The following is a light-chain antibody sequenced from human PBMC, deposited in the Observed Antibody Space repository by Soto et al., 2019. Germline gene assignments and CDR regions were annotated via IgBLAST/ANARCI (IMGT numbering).Light chain of an antibody. V-gene: IGKV3-15*01. CDR1: QSVSDN. J-gene: IGKJ1*01. CDR2: GAS. CDR3: QQYNNWPRT. Sequence: EIVMTQSPDTLSVSPGERATLSCRASQSVSDNLAWYQQKPGQAPRLLIFGASTRATDIPPRFSGSGSGTEFTLTISSLQSEDFAVYYCQQYNNWPRTFGQGTKVDIK.